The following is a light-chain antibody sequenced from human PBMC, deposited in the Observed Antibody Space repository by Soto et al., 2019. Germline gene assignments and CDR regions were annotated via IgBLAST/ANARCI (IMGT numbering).Light chain of an antibody. CDR1: SSDIGAYKY. Sequence: QSALTQAASVSGSPGQSINISCSGSSSDIGAYKYVSWYQHHPGKAPKLIIYDVSNRPSGVSDRFSGSKSGNTASLTISGLQAEDEAAYYCSLHATNIPAVFAGGTQLTVL. CDR3: SLHATNIPAV. CDR2: DVS. V-gene: IGLV2-14*03. J-gene: IGLJ7*01.